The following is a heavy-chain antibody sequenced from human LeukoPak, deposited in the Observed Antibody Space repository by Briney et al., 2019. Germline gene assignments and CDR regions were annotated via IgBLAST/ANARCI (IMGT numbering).Heavy chain of an antibody. CDR2: ISYDGSNK. D-gene: IGHD3-10*01. V-gene: IGHV3-30*04. CDR3: ARAGRGVTLYTDY. J-gene: IGHJ4*02. Sequence: GRSLRLSCAASGFTFSSYAMHWARQAPGKGLEWVAVISYDGSNKYYADSVKGRFTISRDNSKNTLYLQMNSLRAEDTAVYYCARAGRGVTLYTDYWGQGTLVTVSS. CDR1: GFTFSSYA.